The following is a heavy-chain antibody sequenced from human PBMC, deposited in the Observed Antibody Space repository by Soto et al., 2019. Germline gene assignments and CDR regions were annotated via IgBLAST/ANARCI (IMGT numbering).Heavy chain of an antibody. D-gene: IGHD2-2*01. CDR1: GFTFSSYA. Sequence: GGSLRLSCAASGFTFSSYAMSWVRQAPGKGLEWVSAISGSGGSTYYADSVKGRFTISRDNSKNQFSLKLSSVTAADTAVYYCARETLRRDPYCSSTSCSYYFDYWGQGTLVTVSS. CDR3: ARETLRRDPYCSSTSCSYYFDY. CDR2: ISGSGGST. V-gene: IGHV3-23*01. J-gene: IGHJ4*02.